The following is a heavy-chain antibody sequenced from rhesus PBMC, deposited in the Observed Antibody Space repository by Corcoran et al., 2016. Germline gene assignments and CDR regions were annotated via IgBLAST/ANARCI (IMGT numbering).Heavy chain of an antibody. V-gene: IGHV4-122*02. D-gene: IGHD1-44*01. CDR2: ISHRGNT. J-gene: IGHJ4*01. Sequence: QVQLQESGPGLGRPSETLSLTCPVPVGPLTNGSFHWSWTPPAPEKGLEWIGYISHRGNTIYNPALKHRVTFARDTDKNHFTLDLTSVTAADTAVYYCARQAGSYSDTYITLWGQGVLVTVSS. CDR3: ARQAGSYSDTYITL. CDR1: VGPLTNGSFH.